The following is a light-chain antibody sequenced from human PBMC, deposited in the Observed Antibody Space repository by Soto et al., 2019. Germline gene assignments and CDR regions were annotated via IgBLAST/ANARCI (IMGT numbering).Light chain of an antibody. CDR3: SSYTTSSTLV. J-gene: IGLJ2*01. V-gene: IGLV2-18*02. CDR1: SSDGGSYNR. CDR2: EVS. Sequence: QSALTQPPSVSGSPGQSVTISCTGTSSDGGSYNRVSWYQQPPGPAPKLMIYEVSNRPSGVPARFSGSKSGNTASLTISGLQAEDEADYYCSSYTTSSTLVFGGGTKLTVL.